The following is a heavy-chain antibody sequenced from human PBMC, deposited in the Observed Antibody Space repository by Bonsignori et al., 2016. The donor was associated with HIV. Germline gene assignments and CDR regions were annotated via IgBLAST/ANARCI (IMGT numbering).Heavy chain of an antibody. CDR3: AFRWWSAPNY. D-gene: IGHD2-15*01. J-gene: IGHJ4*02. Sequence: EVQLVESGGGLVQPGGSLRVSCAASGFTFSKVWMSWVRQAPGKGLEWVAHIKEDGSEIYYVDSVEGRFTVSRDNAKSSLYLQMNSLRVEDTAVYYCAFRWWSAPNYWGQG. CDR1: GFTFSKVW. V-gene: IGHV3-7*01. CDR2: IKEDGSEI.